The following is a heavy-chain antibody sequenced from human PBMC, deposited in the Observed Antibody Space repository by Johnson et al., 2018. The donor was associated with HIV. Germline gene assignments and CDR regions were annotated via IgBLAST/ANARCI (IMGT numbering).Heavy chain of an antibody. J-gene: IGHJ3*02. CDR1: GFTFSSYA. D-gene: IGHD2/OR15-2a*01. V-gene: IGHV3-30-3*01. CDR2: ISYDGSNK. Sequence: QVQLVESGGGVVQPGRSMRLSCAASGFTFSSYAMHWVRQAPGKGLAWVAVISYDGSNKYYADSVKGRFTISRDNSKKPLFLRTSRLEIDDTAIYFCARDREYGVAWGWALDIWGQGTMVTVSS. CDR3: ARDREYGVAWGWALDI.